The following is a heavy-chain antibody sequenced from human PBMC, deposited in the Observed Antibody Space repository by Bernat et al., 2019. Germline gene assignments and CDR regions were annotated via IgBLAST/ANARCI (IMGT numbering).Heavy chain of an antibody. J-gene: IGHJ6*03. V-gene: IGHV3-11*05. Sequence: QVQLVESGGGLVKPGGSLRLSCAASGFTFSDYYMSWIRQAPGKGLDWVSYISSSSSSTNYADAVKGRFTISRDNAKNSLYLQMNSLGAEDTAVYYCARGTSTSAPYMDVWGKGTTVTVSS. CDR1: GFTFSDYY. CDR3: ARGTSTSAPYMDV. CDR2: ISSSSSST.